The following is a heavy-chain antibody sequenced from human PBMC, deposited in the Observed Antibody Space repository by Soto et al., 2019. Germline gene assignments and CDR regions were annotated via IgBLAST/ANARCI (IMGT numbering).Heavy chain of an antibody. V-gene: IGHV4-61*01. Sequence: QVQLQESGPGLVKPSETLSLTCTVSGGSVSSGSYYWSWIRQPPGKGLEWIGYIYYTGSPNYNPSLKSRVTISVDTSKNQFSLKLSSVTAADTAVYYCAKGTTVVIFFDCWGQGTLVTVSS. CDR1: GGSVSSGSYY. D-gene: IGHD4-17*01. J-gene: IGHJ4*02. CDR2: IYYTGSP. CDR3: AKGTTVVIFFDC.